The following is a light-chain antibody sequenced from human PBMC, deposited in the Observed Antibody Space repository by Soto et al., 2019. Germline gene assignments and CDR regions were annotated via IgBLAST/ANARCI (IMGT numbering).Light chain of an antibody. J-gene: IGKJ2*01. Sequence: EIVLTQSPGTLSLSPGERATLSCRASQSVSNNYLAWYQQTPGQAPRLLIYAASNLLSGVPSRFSGSGSGTDFTLTISSLQPEDFATYYCQQSYRTPYTFGQGTKLETK. CDR3: QQSYRTPYT. V-gene: IGKV3-20*01. CDR2: AAS. CDR1: QSVSNNY.